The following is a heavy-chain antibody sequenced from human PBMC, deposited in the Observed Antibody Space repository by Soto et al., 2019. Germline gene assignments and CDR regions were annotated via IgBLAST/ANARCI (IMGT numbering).Heavy chain of an antibody. D-gene: IGHD2-21*02. CDR3: VRTAREGAVAPHWFDR. V-gene: IGHV4-30-4*01. Sequence: SETLSLTSPVSGASIRSTDYYWSWIRQAPGKGLEWIGYVYYTGRTYYNPSLMSRLTISVDTSKNQFSLKLTSVTAAEAAVYYCVRTAREGAVAPHWFDRWGQGTQVTVSS. CDR2: VYYTGRT. J-gene: IGHJ5*02. CDR1: GASIRSTDYY.